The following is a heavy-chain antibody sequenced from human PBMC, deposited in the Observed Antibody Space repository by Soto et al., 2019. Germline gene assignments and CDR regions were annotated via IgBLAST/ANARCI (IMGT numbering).Heavy chain of an antibody. J-gene: IGHJ6*02. Sequence: QVQLVQSGDEVKKPGASVKVSCKASGYIFVNYGIAWVRQAPGQGLEWMGWISPYTGNTHSATKIQGRLTMTTDTSTSTGYIDLGSLTSHDTAVYYCVMVDNYVTPTPQDVWGQGTTVTVSS. D-gene: IGHD3-16*01. CDR3: VMVDNYVTPTPQDV. CDR2: ISPYTGNT. V-gene: IGHV1-18*01. CDR1: GYIFVNYG.